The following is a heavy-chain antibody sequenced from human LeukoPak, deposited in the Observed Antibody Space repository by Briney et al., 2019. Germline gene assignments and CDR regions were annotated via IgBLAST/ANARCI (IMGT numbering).Heavy chain of an antibody. J-gene: IGHJ6*03. CDR1: GGPISTYY. Sequence: SETLSLTCSVSGGPISTYYWSWIRQPPGKGLEWIGCIYYSGTTNYNPSLKSRVTISVDTSKNQFSLMLSSVTAADTAVYYCARGYYDSRGSPIYYYMDVWGKGTTVTVSS. CDR3: ARGYYDSRGSPIYYYMDV. V-gene: IGHV4-59*01. CDR2: IYYSGTT. D-gene: IGHD3-22*01.